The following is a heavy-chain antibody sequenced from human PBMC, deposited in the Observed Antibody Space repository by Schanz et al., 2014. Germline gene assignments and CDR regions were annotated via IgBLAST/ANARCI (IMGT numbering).Heavy chain of an antibody. CDR2: INTIGFSR. CDR1: LFIFITHS. Sequence: EVQLVESGGGLVQPGGSLRLSFSSSLFIFITHSIIFFLHSPVPGLAFVSGINTIGFSRYYAESVKGRFTISRDNSKNLVVLQMNSLRVDDTAVYYCTKEDATALWYFEHWGQGTLVTVSS. V-gene: IGHV3-23*04. J-gene: IGHJ4*02. CDR3: TKEDATALWYFEH. D-gene: IGHD6-13*01.